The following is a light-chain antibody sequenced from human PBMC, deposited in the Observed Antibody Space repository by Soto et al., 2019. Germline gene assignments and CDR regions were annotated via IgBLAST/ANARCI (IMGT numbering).Light chain of an antibody. CDR2: DVN. V-gene: IGLV2-8*01. Sequence: QSVLTQPPSASGSPGQSVTISCTGTSSDVGAYKFVSWYQQHPGKAPKLIIYDVNKRPSGVPDRFSGSKSGNTASLTVSGLQAEDGADYFCTSYAGSNSWVFGGGTQLTVL. CDR1: SSDVGAYKF. CDR3: TSYAGSNSWV. J-gene: IGLJ2*01.